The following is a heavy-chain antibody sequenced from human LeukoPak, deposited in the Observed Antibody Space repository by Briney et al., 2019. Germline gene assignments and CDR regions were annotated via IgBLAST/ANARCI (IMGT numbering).Heavy chain of an antibody. CDR3: ARDFFAFGGVIALLDY. CDR1: GFTFSSYE. D-gene: IGHD3-16*02. Sequence: GGSLRLSCAASGFTFSSYEMNWVRQAPGKGLEWVSYISSSGSTIYYADSVKGRFTISRDNAKKSLYLQMNSLRDEDTDVYYCARDFFAFGGVIALLDYWGQGTLVTVSS. V-gene: IGHV3-48*03. J-gene: IGHJ4*02. CDR2: ISSSGSTI.